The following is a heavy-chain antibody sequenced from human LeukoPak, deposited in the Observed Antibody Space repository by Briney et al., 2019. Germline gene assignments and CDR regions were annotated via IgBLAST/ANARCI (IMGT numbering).Heavy chain of an antibody. CDR2: IYLDGSET. J-gene: IGHJ6*02. CDR1: GFTFSHYW. Sequence: GGSLRLSCAASGFTFSHYWMTWVRQGPGKGPEWVANIYLDGSETNYLDSVKGRFTISRDNARSSLYLQMNSLRAEDTAVYYCARGHYGMDVWGQGTTVTVSS. V-gene: IGHV3-7*04. CDR3: ARGHYGMDV.